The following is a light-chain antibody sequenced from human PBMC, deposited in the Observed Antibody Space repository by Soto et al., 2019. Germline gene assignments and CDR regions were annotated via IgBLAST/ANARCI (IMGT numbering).Light chain of an antibody. CDR3: QQRSDWSWT. Sequence: IVLMQSPGTLSLSPEERATRSCRASQTVSSYLAWYQQKPGQAPSLLLYEASTRATGITARLSGGGSGTDFTLTISSIEPEDFAVYYCQQRSDWSWTFGQGTKVDIK. CDR2: EAS. V-gene: IGKV3-11*01. J-gene: IGKJ1*01. CDR1: QTVSSY.